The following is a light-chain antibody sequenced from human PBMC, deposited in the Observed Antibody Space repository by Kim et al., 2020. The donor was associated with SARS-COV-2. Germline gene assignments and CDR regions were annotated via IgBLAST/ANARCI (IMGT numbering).Light chain of an antibody. CDR1: NSDVGVYEF. CDR3: CSYAGDNKYV. CDR2: DVH. J-gene: IGLJ1*01. Sequence: QSALTQPPSASGSPGQSVTISCTGTNSDVGVYEFVSWYQQHPGAAPKVVIYDVHKRPSVVPDRFSGSKSGNTATLTVSSLQAADEADYFCCSYAGDNKYVFGTGTKFTFL. V-gene: IGLV2-8*01.